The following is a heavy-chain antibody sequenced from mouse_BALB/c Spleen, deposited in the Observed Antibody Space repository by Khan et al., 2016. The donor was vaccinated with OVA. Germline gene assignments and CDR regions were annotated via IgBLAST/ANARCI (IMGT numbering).Heavy chain of an antibody. CDR2: VSSLAYNF. J-gene: IGHJ3*01. CDR1: GFTFSDYG. V-gene: IGHV5-15*02. CDR3: ARGGKGGFAY. Sequence: EVELVESGGGLVQPGGSRKLSCAASGFTFSDYGMAWVRQAPGKGPEWVAFVSSLAYNFYYADTVTGRFTIYRENAKNTLYLEMSSLRSEDTAMCYCARGGKGGFAYWGQGTLVTVSA.